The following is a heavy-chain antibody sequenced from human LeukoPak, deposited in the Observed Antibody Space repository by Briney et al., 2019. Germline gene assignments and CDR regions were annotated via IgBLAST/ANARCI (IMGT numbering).Heavy chain of an antibody. D-gene: IGHD3-9*01. J-gene: IGHJ6*02. Sequence: ASVKVSCKASGYTFTSYYMHWVRQAPGQGLEWMGIINPSGGSTSYAQKFQGRVTMTRDTSTSTVYMELSSLRSEDTAVYYCARDVHYDILTGYYPPDYYGMDVWGQGTTVTVSS. CDR1: GYTFTSYY. V-gene: IGHV1-46*01. CDR3: ARDVHYDILTGYYPPDYYGMDV. CDR2: INPSGGST.